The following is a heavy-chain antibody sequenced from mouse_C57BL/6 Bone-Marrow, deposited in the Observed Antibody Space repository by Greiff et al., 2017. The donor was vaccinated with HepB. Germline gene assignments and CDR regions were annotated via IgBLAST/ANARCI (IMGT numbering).Heavy chain of an antibody. V-gene: IGHV14-4*01. CDR2: IDPENGDT. CDR1: GFNIKDDY. Sequence: EVQLQQSGAELVRPGASVKLSCTASGFNIKDDYKHWVKQRPEQGLEWIGWIDPENGDTEYASKFQGKATITADTSSNTAYLQLSSLTSEDTAVYYCTTRITTVVADYFDYWGQGTTLTVPS. CDR3: TTRITTVVADYFDY. D-gene: IGHD1-1*01. J-gene: IGHJ2*01.